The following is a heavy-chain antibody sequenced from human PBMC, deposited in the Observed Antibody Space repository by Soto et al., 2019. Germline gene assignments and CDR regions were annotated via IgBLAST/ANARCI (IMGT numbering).Heavy chain of an antibody. CDR2: IIPIFGTA. J-gene: IGHJ6*02. CDR3: ARDFPHPTYDILTGYYFYYYGMDV. D-gene: IGHD3-9*01. Sequence: ASVKVSCKASGGTFSSYAISWVRQAPGQGLEWMGGIIPIFGTANYAQKFQGRVTITADESTSTAYMELSSLRSEDTAVYYCARDFPHPTYDILTGYYFYYYGMDVWGQGTTVTAP. CDR1: GGTFSSYA. V-gene: IGHV1-69*13.